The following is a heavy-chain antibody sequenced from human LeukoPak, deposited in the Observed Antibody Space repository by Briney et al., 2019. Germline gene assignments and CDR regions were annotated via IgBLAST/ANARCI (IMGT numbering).Heavy chain of an antibody. J-gene: IGHJ3*02. CDR1: GFRFSSHW. Sequence: GGSLRLSCAASGFRFSSHWMSWVRHSPGKGLEWVANINQDGGTKYYRDFAKGRFTISRDNAQNSLYLQINSLRAEDTAVYYCAREKGTLIRAMAFEMWGQGAMVTVSS. D-gene: IGHD3-10*01. CDR3: AREKGTLIRAMAFEM. V-gene: IGHV3-7*01. CDR2: INQDGGTK.